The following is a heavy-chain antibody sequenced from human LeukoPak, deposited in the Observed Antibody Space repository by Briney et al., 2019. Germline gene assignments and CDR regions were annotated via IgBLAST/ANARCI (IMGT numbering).Heavy chain of an antibody. CDR2: ISGSGGST. CDR1: GFTFSSYA. V-gene: IGHV3-23*01. Sequence: GGSLRLSCAASGFTFSSYAVSWVRQAPGKGLEWVSAISGSGGSTYYADSVKGRFTISRDNSKNTLYLQMNSLRAEDTAVYYCAKDKYGWRTGLDYWGQGTLVTVSS. D-gene: IGHD1-14*01. CDR3: AKDKYGWRTGLDY. J-gene: IGHJ4*02.